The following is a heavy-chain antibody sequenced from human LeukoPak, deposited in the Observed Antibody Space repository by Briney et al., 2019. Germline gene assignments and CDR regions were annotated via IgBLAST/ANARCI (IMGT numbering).Heavy chain of an antibody. J-gene: IGHJ4*02. CDR3: ARAPALHYFDWLGAHFDY. D-gene: IGHD3-9*01. Sequence: GASVKVSCKASGYTFTTYAMYWVRQAPGQRPEWMGWISTVSGNTKYSQKFQGRVTITRDTSASTAYMELSSLRSEDTAVYYCARAPALHYFDWLGAHFDYWGQGTLVTVSS. CDR2: ISTVSGNT. V-gene: IGHV1-3*04. CDR1: GYTFTTYA.